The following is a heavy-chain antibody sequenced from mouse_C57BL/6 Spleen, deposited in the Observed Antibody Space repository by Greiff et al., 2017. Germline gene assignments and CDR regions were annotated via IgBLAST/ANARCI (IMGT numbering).Heavy chain of an antibody. Sequence: VQLQQPGAELVQPGASVKLSCKASGYTFTSYWMHWVKQRPGQGLEWIGMIHPNSGSTNYNEKFKSKATLTVDKSSSTAYMQLSSLTSEDSAVYYCARSVSTTVPHWYFDVWGTGTTVTVAS. CDR3: ARSVSTTVPHWYFDV. CDR1: GYTFTSYW. J-gene: IGHJ1*03. V-gene: IGHV1-64*01. D-gene: IGHD1-1*01. CDR2: IHPNSGST.